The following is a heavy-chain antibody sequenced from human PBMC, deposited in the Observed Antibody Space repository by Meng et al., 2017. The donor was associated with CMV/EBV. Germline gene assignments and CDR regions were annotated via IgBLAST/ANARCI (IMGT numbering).Heavy chain of an antibody. CDR1: GFTFSNAW. CDR2: IKSKTDGGTT. J-gene: IGHJ6*02. D-gene: IGHD6-6*01. Sequence: GGSLRLSCAASGFTFSNAWMSWVRQAPGKGLEWVGRIKSKTDGGTTDYAAPVKGRFTISRDDSKNTLYLRMNSLKTEDTAVYYCTTDDPQPYSSSSRGYYYGMDVWGQGTTVTVSS. V-gene: IGHV3-15*01. CDR3: TTDDPQPYSSSSRGYYYGMDV.